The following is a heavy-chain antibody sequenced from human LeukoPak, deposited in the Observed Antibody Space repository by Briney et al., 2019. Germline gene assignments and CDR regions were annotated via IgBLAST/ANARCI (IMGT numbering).Heavy chain of an antibody. Sequence: SETLSLTCTVSGYSISSGYYWGWIRQPPGKGLEWIGSIYHSGSTYYNPSLKSRVTISVDTSKNQFSLKLSSVTAADTAVYYCARSADIVVVPAANTYFDYWGQGTLVTVSS. CDR1: GYSISSGYY. J-gene: IGHJ4*02. V-gene: IGHV4-38-2*02. CDR3: ARSADIVVVPAANTYFDY. CDR2: IYHSGST. D-gene: IGHD2-2*01.